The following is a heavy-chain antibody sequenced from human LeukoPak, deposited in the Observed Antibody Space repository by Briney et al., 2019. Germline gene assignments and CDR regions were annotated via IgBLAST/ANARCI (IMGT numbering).Heavy chain of an antibody. V-gene: IGHV4-59*01. D-gene: IGHD3-22*01. J-gene: IGHJ3*02. CDR3: ARLKGHYFDSSGSYRDI. CDR2: VCYNGTT. CDR1: GDSISSYF. Sequence: SETLSLTCSVSGDSISSYFWAWIRQPPGKGLEWIGYVCYNGTTNYNPSLMSRVTISVDTSRNQFSLKLSSVTAADTAVYYCARLKGHYFDSSGSYRDIWGQGTKVTVSS.